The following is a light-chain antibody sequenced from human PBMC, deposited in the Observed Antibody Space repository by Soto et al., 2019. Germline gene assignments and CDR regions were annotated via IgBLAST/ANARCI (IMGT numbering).Light chain of an antibody. CDR3: QQYGSSGT. Sequence: EVVLTQSPDTLSLPPVERATLSCRASQSISTFLTWYQQKPGQAPRLLIYDASTRATGIPDRFSSSGSGTDFTLTISRLEPEDFAVYYCQQYGSSGTFGQGTKVDIK. V-gene: IGKV3-20*01. CDR1: QSISTF. CDR2: DAS. J-gene: IGKJ1*01.